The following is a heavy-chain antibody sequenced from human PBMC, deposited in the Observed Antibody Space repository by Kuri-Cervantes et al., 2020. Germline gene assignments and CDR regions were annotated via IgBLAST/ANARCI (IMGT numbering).Heavy chain of an antibody. Sequence: ASVKVSCKASGYTFTSYDIHWVRQAPGQGLEWMGIINPSGGSTSYAQKFQGRVTMTRDTSTSTVYMELSSLRSEDTAVYYCARAGGEATDVFDYWGQGTLVTVSS. CDR1: GYTFTSYD. D-gene: IGHD3-16*01. V-gene: IGHV1-46*01. CDR3: ARAGGEATDVFDY. CDR2: INPSGGST. J-gene: IGHJ4*02.